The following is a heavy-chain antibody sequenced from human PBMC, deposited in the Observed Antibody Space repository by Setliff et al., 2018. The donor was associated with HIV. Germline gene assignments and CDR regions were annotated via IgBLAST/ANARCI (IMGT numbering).Heavy chain of an antibody. CDR3: ANFLKSVGWNLGYFEH. CDR2: IYYRENT. CDR1: GASGCSGGHY. V-gene: IGHV4-31*03. D-gene: IGHD6-19*01. Sequence: SETLSLTCTVSGASGCSGGHYWSWIRQHPEKGREWIGYIYYRENTYYNPSLKSRVSISVDTSKNQFSLKLRSVTSADTAVYSCANFLKSVGWNLGYFEHLGQGTLVNVSS. J-gene: IGHJ1*01.